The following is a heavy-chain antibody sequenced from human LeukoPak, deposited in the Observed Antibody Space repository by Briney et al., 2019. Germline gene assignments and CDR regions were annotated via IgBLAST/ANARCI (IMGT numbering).Heavy chain of an antibody. V-gene: IGHV3-23*01. CDR1: GFTFSSYA. CDR3: AKGGHRAAAGSPLDY. CDR2: ISGSGGST. Sequence: PGGSLSLSCAASGFTFSSYAMSWVRQAPGKGLEWVSAISGSGGSTYYADSVKGRFTISRDNSKNTLYLQMNSLRAEDTAVYYCAKGGHRAAAGSPLDYWGQGTLVTVSS. D-gene: IGHD6-13*01. J-gene: IGHJ4*02.